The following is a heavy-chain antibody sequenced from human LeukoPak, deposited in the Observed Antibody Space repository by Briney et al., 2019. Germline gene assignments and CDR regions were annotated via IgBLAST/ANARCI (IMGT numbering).Heavy chain of an antibody. CDR3: ARSGSTGYSLDY. V-gene: IGHV1-2*02. J-gene: IGHJ4*02. D-gene: IGHD3-22*01. CDR2: IDPNSGDT. Sequence: ASVKVSCTASGHSFTGYFIHWVRQAPGQGLEWMGCIDPNSGDTKYAQKFKGRVSMPRDTSTRTAYMELSRLRSDDTAVYFCARSGSTGYSLDYWGQGTLVTVSS. CDR1: GHSFTGYF.